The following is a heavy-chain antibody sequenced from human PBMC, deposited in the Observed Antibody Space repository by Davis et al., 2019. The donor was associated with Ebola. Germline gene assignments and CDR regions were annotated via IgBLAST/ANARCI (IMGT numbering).Heavy chain of an antibody. CDR1: GFTFSDYY. D-gene: IGHD2-2*01. CDR2: IKSKGFGGTT. Sequence: PGGSLRLSCAASGFTFSDYYMNWVRQAPGKGLEWVGLIKSKGFGGTTECAASVNGRFTISRDDSKSIAYLQMHSLKTEDTALYYCSRMHSSSFDFYYYGMDVWGQGTTVTASS. CDR3: SRMHSSSFDFYYYGMDV. J-gene: IGHJ6*02. V-gene: IGHV3-49*04.